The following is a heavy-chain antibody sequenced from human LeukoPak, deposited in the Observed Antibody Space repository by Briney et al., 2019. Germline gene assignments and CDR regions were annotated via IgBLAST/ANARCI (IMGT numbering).Heavy chain of an antibody. V-gene: IGHV3-30-3*01. CDR1: GFTFSSYA. D-gene: IGHD5-18*01. CDR2: ISYDGSNK. Sequence: GRSLRLSCAASGFTFSSYAMHWVRQAPGKGLEWVAVISYDGSNKYYADSVKGRFTISRDNSKNTLYLQMSSLRAEDTAVYYCASDVGTAMEDDYWGQGTLVTVSS. J-gene: IGHJ4*02. CDR3: ASDVGTAMEDDY.